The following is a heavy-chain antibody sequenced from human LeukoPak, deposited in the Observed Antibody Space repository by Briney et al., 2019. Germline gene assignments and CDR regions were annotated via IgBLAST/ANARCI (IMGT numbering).Heavy chain of an antibody. Sequence: SETLSLTCTVSGGSISSYYWSWIRQPPGKGLEWIGYIYYSGSTNYNPSLKGRVTISVDTSKNQFSLKLSSVTAADTAVYYCARETAITERAFDYWGQGTLVTVSS. CDR1: GGSISSYY. V-gene: IGHV4-59*01. D-gene: IGHD5-18*01. CDR2: IYYSGST. J-gene: IGHJ4*02. CDR3: ARETAITERAFDY.